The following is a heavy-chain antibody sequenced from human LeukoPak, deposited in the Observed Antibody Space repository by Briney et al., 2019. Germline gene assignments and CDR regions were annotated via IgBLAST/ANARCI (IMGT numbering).Heavy chain of an antibody. D-gene: IGHD6-13*01. CDR3: ARVKAAAGTPPFDY. Sequence: GGSLRLSCAASGFTFSSYWMSWVRQAPGKGLEWVANIKQDGSEKYYVDSVKGRFTISRDNAKNSLYLQMNSLRAEDTAVYYCARVKAAAGTPPFDYWGQGTLVTVSS. J-gene: IGHJ4*02. CDR1: GFTFSSYW. CDR2: IKQDGSEK. V-gene: IGHV3-7*03.